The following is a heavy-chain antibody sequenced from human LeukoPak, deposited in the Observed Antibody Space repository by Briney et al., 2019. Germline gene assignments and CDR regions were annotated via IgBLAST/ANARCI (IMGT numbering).Heavy chain of an antibody. CDR2: FFYSGST. CDR1: GGSISSSDYS. Sequence: SETLSLTCTVSGGSISSSDYSWGWIRQPPGKGLEWIGSFFYSGSTYYNPSLKSRVTISVDRSKNQFSLKLSSVTAADTAVYYCARIIQPGYCSSTSCYTDYYYYYMDVWGKGTTVTVSS. V-gene: IGHV4-39*07. J-gene: IGHJ6*03. D-gene: IGHD2-2*02. CDR3: ARIIQPGYCSSTSCYTDYYYYYMDV.